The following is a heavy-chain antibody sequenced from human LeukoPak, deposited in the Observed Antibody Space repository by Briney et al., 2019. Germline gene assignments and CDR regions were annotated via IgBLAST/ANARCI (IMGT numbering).Heavy chain of an antibody. Sequence: GGSLRLSCVVSGFTFSSYDMHWVRQAPGKGLEWVAVISYDGSSKYYADSVKGRFTISRDNSKNTLYLQMNSLRAEDTAVYYCARDDDSSGSTGYWGQGTLVTVSS. CDR2: ISYDGSSK. V-gene: IGHV3-30*03. CDR3: ARDDDSSGSTGY. D-gene: IGHD3-22*01. CDR1: GFTFSSYD. J-gene: IGHJ4*02.